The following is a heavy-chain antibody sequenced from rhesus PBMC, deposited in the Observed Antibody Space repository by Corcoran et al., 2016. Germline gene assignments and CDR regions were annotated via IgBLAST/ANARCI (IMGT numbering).Heavy chain of an antibody. J-gene: IGHJ5-1*01. Sequence: EVQLVQSGAEVKRPGEALKISWKTSGYSLTSYWTRWVRQMPGKGLEWMGAIDPSDSDTRYNPSFQGQVTISADKSISTAYLQWSRLKASDTATYYCAKGTVLDVWGPGVLVTVSS. CDR3: AKGTVLDV. CDR2: IDPSDSDT. CDR1: GYSLTSYW. V-gene: IGHV5-20*01. D-gene: IGHD2-21*01.